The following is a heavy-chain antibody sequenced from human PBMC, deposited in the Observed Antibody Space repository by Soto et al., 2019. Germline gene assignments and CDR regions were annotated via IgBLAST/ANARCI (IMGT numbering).Heavy chain of an antibody. CDR3: AKSNPSSWGPLDY. V-gene: IGHV3-30-3*02. D-gene: IGHD6-13*01. J-gene: IGHJ4*02. Sequence: GSLRLSCAASGFTFSSYAMHWVRQAPGKGLEWVAVISYDGSNKYYADSVKGRFTISRDNSKNTLYLQMNSLRAEDTAVYYCAKSNPSSWGPLDYWGQGTLVTAPQ. CDR2: ISYDGSNK. CDR1: GFTFSSYA.